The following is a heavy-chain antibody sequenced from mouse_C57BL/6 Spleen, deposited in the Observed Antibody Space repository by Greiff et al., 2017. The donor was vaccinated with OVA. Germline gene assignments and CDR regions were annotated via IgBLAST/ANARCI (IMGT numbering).Heavy chain of an antibody. CDR3: ARGVSYEYFDY. J-gene: IGHJ2*01. V-gene: IGHV1-4*01. D-gene: IGHD1-1*01. CDR1: GYTFTSYT. Sequence: VQLQQSGAELARPGASVKMSCKASGYTFTSYTMHWVKQRPGQGLEWIGYINPSSGYTKYNQKFKDKATLTADKSSSTAYMQLSSLTSEDSAVYYCARGVSYEYFDYWGQGTTLTVSS. CDR2: INPSSGYT.